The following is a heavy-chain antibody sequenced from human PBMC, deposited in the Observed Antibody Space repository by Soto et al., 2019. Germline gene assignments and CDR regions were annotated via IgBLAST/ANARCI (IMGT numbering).Heavy chain of an antibody. CDR1: GFTFSSYA. Sequence: GGSLRLSCAASGFTFSSYAMSWVRQAPGKGLEWVSAISGSGGSTYYADSVKGRFTISRDNSKNTLYLQMNSLRAEDTAVYYCAKYDILTGYYVYYYYYMDVWGKGTTVTVSS. CDR3: AKYDILTGYYVYYYYYMDV. CDR2: ISGSGGST. V-gene: IGHV3-23*01. D-gene: IGHD3-9*01. J-gene: IGHJ6*03.